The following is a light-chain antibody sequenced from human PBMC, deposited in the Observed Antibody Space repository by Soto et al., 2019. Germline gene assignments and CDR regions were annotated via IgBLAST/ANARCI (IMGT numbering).Light chain of an antibody. CDR2: GAS. Sequence: ESGLSNSPCSVSLSPPDIATLSFRAIQSVSSNYLAWYQQKPGQAPRLLIYGASTRATGIQDRFSGSGSGTDFTLTISRLEPEDSAVYYCQQYGSANTCRFGQRTKV. J-gene: IGKJ1*01. CDR1: QSVSSNY. V-gene: IGKV3-20*01. CDR3: QQYGSANTCR.